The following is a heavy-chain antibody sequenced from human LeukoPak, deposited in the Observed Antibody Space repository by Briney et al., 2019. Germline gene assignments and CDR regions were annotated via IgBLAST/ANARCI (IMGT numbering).Heavy chain of an antibody. CDR2: IRDKAHSYTT. CDR3: ASASSQGTRRITDY. D-gene: IGHD5-24*01. V-gene: IGHV3-72*01. J-gene: IGHJ4*02. Sequence: PGGSLRLSCAASGFTFSSYVMSWVRQAPGKGLEWVGRIRDKAHSYTTAYAASVKGIFIISRDDSMYSMYLQMNSLNTEDTSVSYWASASSQGTRRITDYWGQGSLATVSS. CDR1: GFTFSSYV.